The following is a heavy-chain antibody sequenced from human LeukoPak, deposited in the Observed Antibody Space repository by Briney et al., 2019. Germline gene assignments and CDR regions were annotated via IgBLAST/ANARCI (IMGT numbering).Heavy chain of an antibody. CDR2: VYYSGST. V-gene: IGHV4-39*01. D-gene: IGHD3-22*01. Sequence: PSETLSLTCSVSGGTISSTSYYWAWIRQPPGKGLEWIGSVYYSGSTYYNPSLKSRVIISVDTSKNQFSLKLNSVTAADTAVYYCARRSFEHSSGYYSRGAFAIWGQGAMATVSS. CDR1: GGTISSTSYY. J-gene: IGHJ3*02. CDR3: ARRSFEHSSGYYSRGAFAI.